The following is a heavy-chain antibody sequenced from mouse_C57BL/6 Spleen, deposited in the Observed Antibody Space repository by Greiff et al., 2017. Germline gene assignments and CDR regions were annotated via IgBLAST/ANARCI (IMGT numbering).Heavy chain of an antibody. J-gene: IGHJ4*01. CDR1: GYTFTSYW. CDR3: ARRGYSNYYAMDY. Sequence: QVQLKQPGAELVKPGASVTLSCKASGYTFTSYWMHWVKQRPGQGLEWIGMIHPNSDSSNYNEKFKSKATLTVDKSSCTAYMQHSSLTAEDSAVYYTARRGYSNYYAMDYWGQGTSVTVSS. V-gene: IGHV1-64*01. CDR2: IHPNSDSS. D-gene: IGHD2-5*01.